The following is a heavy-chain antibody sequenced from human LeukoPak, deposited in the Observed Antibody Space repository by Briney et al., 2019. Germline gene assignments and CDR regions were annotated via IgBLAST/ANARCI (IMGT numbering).Heavy chain of an antibody. V-gene: IGHV3-53*01. J-gene: IGHJ4*02. CDR2: TFSGGTT. CDR3: ARGAGSGWPLDK. D-gene: IGHD6-19*01. CDR1: GFPVSSNF. Sequence: GGSVRLSCAVSGFPVSSNFMSWVRQAPGKGLQSVSITFSGGTTDYADSVRGRFSISRDSSQNTVSLQMNSMRVEDTAVYYCARGAGSGWPLDKWGQGTLVIVSS.